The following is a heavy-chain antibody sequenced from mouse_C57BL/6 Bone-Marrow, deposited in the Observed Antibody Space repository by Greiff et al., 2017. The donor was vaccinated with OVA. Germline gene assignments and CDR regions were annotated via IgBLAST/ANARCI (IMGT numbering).Heavy chain of an antibody. J-gene: IGHJ1*03. CDR1: GYSITSDY. CDR3: ARIPLITTVVADWYFDV. Sequence: EVKLVESGPGLAKPSQTLSLTCSVTGYSITSDYWNWIRKFPGNKLEYMGYISYSGSTYYNPSLKSRISITRDTSKNQYYLQLNSVTTEDTATYYGARIPLITTVVADWYFDVWGTGTTVTVSS. V-gene: IGHV3-8*01. D-gene: IGHD1-1*01. CDR2: ISYSGST.